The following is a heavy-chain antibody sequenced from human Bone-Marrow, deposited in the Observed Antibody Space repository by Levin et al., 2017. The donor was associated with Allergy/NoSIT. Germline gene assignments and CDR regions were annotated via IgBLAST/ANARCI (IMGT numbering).Heavy chain of an antibody. CDR1: GFTFSDYY. CDR2: ISSSGSTI. Sequence: SCAASGFTFSDYYMSWIRQAPGKGLEWVSYISSSGSTIYYADSVKGRFTISRDNAKNSLYLQMNSLRAEDTAVYYCARDTPDYGDYFLYGMDVWGQGTTVTVSS. CDR3: ARDTPDYGDYFLYGMDV. D-gene: IGHD4-17*01. J-gene: IGHJ6*02. V-gene: IGHV3-11*01.